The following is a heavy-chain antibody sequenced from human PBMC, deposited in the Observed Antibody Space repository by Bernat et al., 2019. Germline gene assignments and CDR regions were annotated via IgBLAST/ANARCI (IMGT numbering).Heavy chain of an antibody. D-gene: IGHD6-19*01. J-gene: IGHJ4*02. V-gene: IGHV3-74*01. CDR2: FYRDGSST. Sequence: EVQLVESGGGLVQPGGSLRLSCAASGFTFSSYWMHWVRQAPGKGLGWVSRFYRDGSSTRYADSVKGRFTISRNNAKNTLYLQMNSLRAEDTAVYYCAREFSGPAGFDYWGQGPLVTVSS. CDR1: GFTFSSYW. CDR3: AREFSGPAGFDY.